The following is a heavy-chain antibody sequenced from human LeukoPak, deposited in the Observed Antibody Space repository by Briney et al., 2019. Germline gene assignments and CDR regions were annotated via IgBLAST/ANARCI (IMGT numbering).Heavy chain of an antibody. Sequence: VKVSCKASGGTFSSYTISWVRQAPGQGLEWMGRIIPILGIANYAQKFQGRVTITADKSTSTAYMELSSLRSEDTAVYYCARGGKYCSSTSCYNYWGQGTLVTVSS. CDR3: ARGGKYCSSTSCYNY. D-gene: IGHD2-2*02. J-gene: IGHJ4*02. CDR2: IIPILGIA. V-gene: IGHV1-69*02. CDR1: GGTFSSYT.